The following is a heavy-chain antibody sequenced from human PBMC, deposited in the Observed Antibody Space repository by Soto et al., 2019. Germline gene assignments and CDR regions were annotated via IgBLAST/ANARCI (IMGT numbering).Heavy chain of an antibody. CDR1: GGSISSYY. CDR2: IYYSGST. V-gene: IGHV4-59*12. J-gene: IGHJ4*02. CDR3: ARVTDSSGYPYFFDY. D-gene: IGHD3-22*01. Sequence: SETLSLTCTVSGGSISSYYWSWIRQPPGKGLEWIGYIYYSGSTNYNPSLKSRVTISVDTSKNQFSLKLSSVTAADTAVYYCARVTDSSGYPYFFDYWGQGTLVTVS.